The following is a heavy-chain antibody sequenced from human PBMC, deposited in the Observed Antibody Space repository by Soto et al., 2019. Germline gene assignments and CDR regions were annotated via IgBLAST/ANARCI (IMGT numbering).Heavy chain of an antibody. J-gene: IGHJ4*02. D-gene: IGHD4-17*01. CDR2: ISYDGSNK. CDR1: GFTFSSYG. CDR3: ANEQTDYGGNSDFDY. Sequence: GGSLRISCAASGFTFSSYGMHWVRQAPGKGLEWVAVISYDGSNKYYADSVKGRFTISRDNSKNTLYLQMNSLRAEDTAVYYCANEQTDYGGNSDFDYWGQGTLVTVSS. V-gene: IGHV3-30*18.